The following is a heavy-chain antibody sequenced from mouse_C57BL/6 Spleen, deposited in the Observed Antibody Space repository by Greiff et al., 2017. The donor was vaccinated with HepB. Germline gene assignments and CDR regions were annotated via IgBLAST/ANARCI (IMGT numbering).Heavy chain of an antibody. J-gene: IGHJ2*01. D-gene: IGHD1-1*01. CDR3: ARRDYYGSSYHLDY. Sequence: QVQLQQPGAELVKPGASVKLSCKASGYTFTSYWMQWVKQRPGQGLEWIGEIDPSDSYTNYNQKFKGKATLTVDTSSSTAYMQLSSLTSEDSAVYYCARRDYYGSSYHLDYWGQGTTRTVSS. CDR1: GYTFTSYW. CDR2: IDPSDSYT. V-gene: IGHV1-50*01.